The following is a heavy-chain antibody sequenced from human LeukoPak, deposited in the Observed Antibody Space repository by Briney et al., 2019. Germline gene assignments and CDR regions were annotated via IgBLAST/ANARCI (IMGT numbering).Heavy chain of an antibody. J-gene: IGHJ4*02. CDR2: INHSGST. D-gene: IGHD3-22*01. V-gene: IGHV4-61*08. CDR1: GGSVSSGDYY. Sequence: SETLSLTCTVSGGSVSSGDYYWSWIRQPPGKGLEWIGEINHSGSTNYNPSLKSRVTISVDTSKNQFSLKLSSVTAADTAVYYCARARRDLRGYYDSSGYYDYWGQGTLVTVSS. CDR3: ARARRDLRGYYDSSGYYDY.